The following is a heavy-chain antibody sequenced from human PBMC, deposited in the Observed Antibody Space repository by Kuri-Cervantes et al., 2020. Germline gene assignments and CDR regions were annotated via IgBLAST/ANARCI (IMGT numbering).Heavy chain of an antibody. V-gene: IGHV3-23*01. CDR3: ARERISGGSCFDY. J-gene: IGHJ4*02. D-gene: IGHD2-15*01. CDR1: GVTRSNYA. CDR2: ISGSGGST. Sequence: GESLKISCAASGVTRSNYAMSWVRQAPGKGLEWVSAISGSGGSTYYADSVKGRFTISRDTSKNTLYLQMNSLRAEDTAVYYCARERISGGSCFDYWGQGTLVTVSS.